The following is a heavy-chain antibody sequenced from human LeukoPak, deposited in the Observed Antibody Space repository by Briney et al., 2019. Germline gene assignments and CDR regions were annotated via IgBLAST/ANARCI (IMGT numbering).Heavy chain of an antibody. CDR2: IDNSGRTM. D-gene: IGHD3-22*01. V-gene: IGHV3-21*01. CDR1: GFTFSTYT. Sequence: GGSLRLSCAASGFTFSTYTMNRVRQTPGKGLEWVSSIDNSGRTMYYADSVKGRFTISRDNAKNSLYLRMNSLRAEDTAVYYCVRGDSRDYWGQGTLVTVSS. CDR3: VRGDSRDY. J-gene: IGHJ4*02.